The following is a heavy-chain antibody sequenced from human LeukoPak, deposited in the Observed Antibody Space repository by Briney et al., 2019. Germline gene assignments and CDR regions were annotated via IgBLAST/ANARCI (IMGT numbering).Heavy chain of an antibody. CDR2: IKQDGSEK. V-gene: IGHV3-7*01. CDR1: GFTFSSYW. J-gene: IGHJ6*03. Sequence: PGGSLRLSCAASGFTFSSYWMSWVRQAPGKGLEWVANIKQDGSEKYYVDSVEGRFTISRDNAKNSLYLQMNSLRAEDTAVYYCARRIRSSTSWQIPYYYYYYMDVWGKGTTVTVSS. D-gene: IGHD2-2*01. CDR3: ARRIRSSTSWQIPYYYYYYMDV.